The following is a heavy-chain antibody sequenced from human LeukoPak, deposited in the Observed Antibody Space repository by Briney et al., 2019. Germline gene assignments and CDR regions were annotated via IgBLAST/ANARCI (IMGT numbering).Heavy chain of an antibody. D-gene: IGHD3-10*01. Sequence: ASVKVSCKASGGTFSSYAISWVRQAPGQGLERMGRIIPILGIANYAQKFQGRVTITADKSTSTAYMELSSLRSEDTAVYYCAGTMVRGVHNWFDPWGQGTLVTVSS. CDR2: IIPILGIA. CDR1: GGTFSSYA. CDR3: AGTMVRGVHNWFDP. V-gene: IGHV1-69*04. J-gene: IGHJ5*02.